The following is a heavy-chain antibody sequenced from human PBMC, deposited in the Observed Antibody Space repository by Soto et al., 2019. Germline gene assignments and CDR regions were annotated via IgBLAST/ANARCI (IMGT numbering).Heavy chain of an antibody. D-gene: IGHD3-3*01. Sequence: DVQLVESGGGLVQPGRSLRLSCAASGFIFDDFAMHWVRQAPGKGLEWVSGISWNSGSTDYAASVKGRFIISRDNARNSLYLQMNSLRAEDTAVYYCARERLRTGDYWGQGTLVTVSS. J-gene: IGHJ4*02. V-gene: IGHV3-9*01. CDR2: ISWNSGST. CDR3: ARERLRTGDY. CDR1: GFIFDDFA.